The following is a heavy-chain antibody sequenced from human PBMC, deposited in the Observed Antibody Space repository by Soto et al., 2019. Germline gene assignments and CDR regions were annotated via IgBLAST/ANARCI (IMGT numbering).Heavy chain of an antibody. CDR1: GGTFSSYA. CDR3: ARPLEGYYYYGMDV. CDR2: VIPIFGTA. V-gene: IGHV1-69*13. J-gene: IGHJ6*02. Sequence: SVKVSCKASGGTFSSYAISWVRQAPGQGLEWMGGVIPIFGTANYAQKFQGRVTITADESTSTAYMELSSLRSEDTAVYYCARPLEGYYYYGMDVWGQGTTVTVSS.